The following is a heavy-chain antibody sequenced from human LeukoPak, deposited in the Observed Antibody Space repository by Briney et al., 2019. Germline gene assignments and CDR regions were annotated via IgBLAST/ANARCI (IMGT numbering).Heavy chain of an antibody. CDR3: ASPRALYCSSTSCQTANGAFDI. CDR1: GYTFTNYY. CDR2: INPSGGST. Sequence: ASVKVSCKASGYTFTNYYMHWVRQAPGQGLEWMGIINPSGGSTSYAQKFQGRVTMTRDTSTSTVYIELSSLRSEDTAVYYCASPRALYCSSTSCQTANGAFDIWGQGTMVTVSS. J-gene: IGHJ3*02. D-gene: IGHD2-2*01. V-gene: IGHV1-46*01.